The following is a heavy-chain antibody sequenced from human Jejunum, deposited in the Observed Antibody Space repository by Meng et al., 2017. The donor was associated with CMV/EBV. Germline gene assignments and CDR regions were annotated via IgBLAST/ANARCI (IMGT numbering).Heavy chain of an antibody. CDR3: VRRQWAKGAFDI. V-gene: IGHV6-1*01. D-gene: IGHD2-8*01. Sequence: DSFSSNSGAWNWIRQSPSRGLEWLGRTYYPSKFNSDYAQSVRSRITITADTSKIQFSLQLKSVTPEDTAVYYRVRRQWAKGAFDIWGQGTAVTVSS. CDR1: DSFSSNSGA. CDR2: TYYPSKFNS. J-gene: IGHJ3*02.